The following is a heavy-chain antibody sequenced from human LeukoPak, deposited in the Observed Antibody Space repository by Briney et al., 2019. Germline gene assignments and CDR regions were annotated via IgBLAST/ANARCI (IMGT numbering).Heavy chain of an antibody. CDR1: GFTFSSYG. Sequence: GGSLRLSCAASGFTFSSYGMHWVRQAPGKGLEWVAVIWYDGSNKYYADSVKGRFTISRDNSKNTLYLQMNSLRAEDTAVYYCAKETRGGYYMDVWGKGTTVTVSS. J-gene: IGHJ6*03. CDR2: IWYDGSNK. D-gene: IGHD3-10*01. V-gene: IGHV3-33*06. CDR3: AKETRGGYYMDV.